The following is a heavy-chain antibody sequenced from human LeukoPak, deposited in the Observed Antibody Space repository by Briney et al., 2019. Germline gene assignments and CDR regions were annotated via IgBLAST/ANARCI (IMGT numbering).Heavy chain of an antibody. CDR3: AKASGSAPDDAFDI. CDR1: GFTFDDYA. Sequence: GGSLRLSCAASGFTFDDYAMHWVWQAPGKGLEWVSGISWNSGSIGYADSVKGRFTISRDNAKNSLYLQMNSLRAEDTALYYCAKASGSAPDDAFDIWGQGTMVTVSS. D-gene: IGHD1-26*01. J-gene: IGHJ3*02. V-gene: IGHV3-9*01. CDR2: ISWNSGSI.